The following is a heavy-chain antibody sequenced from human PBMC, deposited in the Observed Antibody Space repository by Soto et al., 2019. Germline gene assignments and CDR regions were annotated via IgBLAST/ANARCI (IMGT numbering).Heavy chain of an antibody. CDR3: ARADDRPANGLDV. J-gene: IGHJ3*01. CDR2: ILNDGSQQ. D-gene: IGHD2-8*01. V-gene: IGHV3-33*05. Sequence: QVQLVESGGGVVQPGRSLRLSCAASGFTFSNYGMHWVRQAPGKGLEWLAVILNDGSQQKYGDSVKGRFTISRDNSKKMLYLQMDSLRVEETAVYYCARADDRPANGLDVWGQGTMVTVSS. CDR1: GFTFSNYG.